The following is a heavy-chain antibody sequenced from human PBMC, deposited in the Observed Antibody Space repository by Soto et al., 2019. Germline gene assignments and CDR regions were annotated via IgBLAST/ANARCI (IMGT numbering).Heavy chain of an antibody. Sequence: ASVKVSCKVSGYTLTELSMHWVRQAPGKGLEWMGGFDPEDGETIDAQKFQGRVTMTEDTSTDTAYMELSSLRSEDTAVYYCATVDHMVRGAPIGWFDPWGQGTLVTVSS. CDR3: ATVDHMVRGAPIGWFDP. D-gene: IGHD3-10*01. V-gene: IGHV1-24*01. J-gene: IGHJ5*02. CDR1: GYTLTELS. CDR2: FDPEDGET.